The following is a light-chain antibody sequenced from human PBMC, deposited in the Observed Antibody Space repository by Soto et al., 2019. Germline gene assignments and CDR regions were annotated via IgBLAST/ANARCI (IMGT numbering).Light chain of an antibody. CDR1: QSLLHSNGYKY. CDR2: LGS. V-gene: IGKV2-28*01. CDR3: MQGLQTPYT. Sequence: DIVMTQSPLSLPVTPGEPASISCRSSQSLLHSNGYKYLDWYLQKPGQSPQLLIYLGSDRASGVPDRFSGSGSCTYFSLKISRVEAEDVGIYYCMQGLQTPYTFGQGTKLEIK. J-gene: IGKJ2*01.